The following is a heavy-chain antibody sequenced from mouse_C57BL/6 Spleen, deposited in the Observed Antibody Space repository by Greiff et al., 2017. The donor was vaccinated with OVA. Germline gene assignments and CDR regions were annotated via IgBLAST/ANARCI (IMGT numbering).Heavy chain of an antibody. D-gene: IGHD2-3*01. CDR1: GYAFSSSW. J-gene: IGHJ4*01. CDR3: ASDGYYRYYYAMDY. Sequence: VKLMESGPELVKPGASVKISCKASGYAFSSSWMNWVKQRPGKGLEWIGRIYPGDGDTNYNGKFKGKATLTADKSSSTAYMQLSSLTSEDSAVYFCASDGYYRYYYAMDYWGQGTSVTVSS. V-gene: IGHV1-82*01. CDR2: IYPGDGDT.